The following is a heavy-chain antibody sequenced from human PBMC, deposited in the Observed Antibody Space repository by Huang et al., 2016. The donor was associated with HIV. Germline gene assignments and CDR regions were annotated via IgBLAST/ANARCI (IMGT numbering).Heavy chain of an antibody. CDR2: INPSVGNA. D-gene: IGHD3-22*01. CDR3: ARVESRRYYDSSGYYY. CDR1: GVTFSSYA. V-gene: IGHV1-69*01. J-gene: IGHJ4*02. Sequence: QVQLVQSGAEVKKPGSSVKVSCKASGVTFSSYAVSWVRQAPGQGREWMGGINPSVGNANDAQKFQVRVTIPADESTSTAYMELSSLRSEDTAVYYCARVESRRYYDSSGYYYWGQGTLVTVSS.